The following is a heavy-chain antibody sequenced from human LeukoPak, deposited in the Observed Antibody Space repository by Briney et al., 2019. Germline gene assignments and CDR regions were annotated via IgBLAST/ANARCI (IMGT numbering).Heavy chain of an antibody. V-gene: IGHV4-34*01. J-gene: IGHJ3*02. CDR1: GGSFNGYY. CDR3: ARDGYHAFDI. Sequence: SETLSLTCAVYGGSFNGYYWSWLRQPPGKGLEWIGEINHSGSTNYNPSLKSRVTVSVDRSKNQFSLKLSSVTAADTAVYYCARDGYHAFDIWGQGTMVTVSS. CDR2: INHSGST. D-gene: IGHD5-24*01.